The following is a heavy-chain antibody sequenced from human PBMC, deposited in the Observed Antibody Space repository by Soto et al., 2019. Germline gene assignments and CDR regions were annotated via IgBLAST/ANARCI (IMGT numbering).Heavy chain of an antibody. CDR2: TSAYNGNT. J-gene: IGHJ5*02. CDR3: ARDRDYDFWSGYRNWFDP. CDR1: GYTFTSYG. D-gene: IGHD3-3*01. V-gene: IGHV1-18*01. Sequence: GASVKVSCKASGYTFTSYGISWVRQAPGQGLEWMGWTSAYNGNTNYAQKLQGRVTMTTDTSTSTAYMELRSLRSDDTAVYYCARDRDYDFWSGYRNWFDPWGQGTLVTVSS.